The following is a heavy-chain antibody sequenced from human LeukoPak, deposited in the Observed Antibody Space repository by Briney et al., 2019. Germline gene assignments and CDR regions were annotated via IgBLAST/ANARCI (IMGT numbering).Heavy chain of an antibody. CDR2: ITGSGGNT. V-gene: IGHV3-23*01. CDR1: GFSFSSYG. J-gene: IGHJ4*02. Sequence: GGSLRLSCAASGFSFSSYGMSWVRQGPGKGLEWVSTITGSGGNTDYADSVKVRFTISRDNSKNTLYLQMHSLRAEDTAVYYCAVDWYDSSGYGTFDYWGQGTLVTVSS. CDR3: AVDWYDSSGYGTFDY. D-gene: IGHD3-22*01.